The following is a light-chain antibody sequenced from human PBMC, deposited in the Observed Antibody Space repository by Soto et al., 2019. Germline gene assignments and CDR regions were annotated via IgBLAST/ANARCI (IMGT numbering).Light chain of an antibody. CDR3: QQYNNWPWT. CDR2: GVS. Sequence: EIVMPQSPATLSVSPGERATLSCRASQSVSINLVWYQQKPGQAPRLLIYGVSTRATGIPARFSGSGSGTEFTLTISSLQSEDFAVYYCQQYNNWPWTFGQGTKVEIK. CDR1: QSVSIN. V-gene: IGKV3-15*01. J-gene: IGKJ1*01.